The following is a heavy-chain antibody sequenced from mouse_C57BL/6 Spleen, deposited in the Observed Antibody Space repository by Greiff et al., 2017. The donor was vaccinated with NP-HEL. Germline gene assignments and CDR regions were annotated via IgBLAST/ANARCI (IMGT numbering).Heavy chain of an antibody. V-gene: IGHV1-59*01. CDR2: IDPSDSYT. D-gene: IGHD2-3*01. J-gene: IGHJ4*01. CDR1: GYTFTSYW. CDR3: ARWLLNYAMDY. Sequence: VQLQQPGAELVRPGTSVKLSCKASGYTFTSYWMHWVKQRPGQGLEWIGVIDPSDSYTNYNQKFKGKATLTVDTSSSTAYMQLSSLTSEDSAVYYCARWLLNYAMDYWGQGTSVTVSS.